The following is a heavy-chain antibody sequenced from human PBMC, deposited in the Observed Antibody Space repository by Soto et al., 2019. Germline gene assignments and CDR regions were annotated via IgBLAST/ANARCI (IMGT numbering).Heavy chain of an antibody. V-gene: IGHV1-69*08. J-gene: IGHJ4*02. CDR1: GGTFSSYT. Sequence: QVQLVQSGAEVKKPGASVKVSCKASGGTFSSYTISWVRQAPGQGLEWMGRIIPILGIANYAQKFQGRVTITADKSTSTAYMELSSLRSEDTAVYYCAREKAGYVWSGSYFDYWGQGTLVAVSS. CDR2: IIPILGIA. D-gene: IGHD3-3*01. CDR3: AREKAGYVWSGSYFDY.